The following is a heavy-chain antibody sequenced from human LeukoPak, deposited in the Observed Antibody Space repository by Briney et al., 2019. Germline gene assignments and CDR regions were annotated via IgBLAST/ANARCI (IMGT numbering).Heavy chain of an antibody. CDR2: INHSGST. CDR1: GGSFSGYY. J-gene: IGHJ4*02. Sequence: SETLSLTCAVYGGSFSGYYWSWIRQPPGKGLEWIGEINHSGSTNYNPSLKSRVTISVDTSKNQFSLKLSSVTAADTAVYYCASSTRRDGYRVLRYWGQGTLVTVSS. V-gene: IGHV4-34*01. CDR3: ASSTRRDGYRVLRY. D-gene: IGHD5-24*01.